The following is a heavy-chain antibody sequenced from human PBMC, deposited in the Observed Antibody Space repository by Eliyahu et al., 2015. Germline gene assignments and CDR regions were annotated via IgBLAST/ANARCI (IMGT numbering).Heavy chain of an antibody. CDR2: IIPSLGIAT. J-gene: IGHJ4*02. CDR3: VRSRVGDHEY. D-gene: IGHD2/OR15-2a*01. CDR1: GANFNNYP. Sequence: QVLLVQSGAEVKKPGSSVRVSCKGPGANFNNYPINWVRQAPGQGLEWMGRIIPSLGIATAIAQGLGARLSITADTSTSTVYMDLKGLRDDDTATYYCVRSRVGDHEYWGPGTLVTVSS. V-gene: IGHV1-69*04.